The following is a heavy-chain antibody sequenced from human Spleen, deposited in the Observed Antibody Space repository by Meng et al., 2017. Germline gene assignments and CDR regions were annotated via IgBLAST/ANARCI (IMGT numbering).Heavy chain of an antibody. Sequence: QVQLVQSGAEVKTPGASVTVSCRGLGYNFLAYWVYWAPQAPGQGLEWIXWIKPYEGHTKYADEFLGRVTVTRDTSTSTVYMEMRSLTSDDTAVYYCAVLEGGWGQGTLVTVSS. CDR3: AVLEGG. V-gene: IGHV1-2*07. J-gene: IGHJ4*02. CDR2: IKPYEGHT. CDR1: GYNFLAYW. D-gene: IGHD1-1*01.